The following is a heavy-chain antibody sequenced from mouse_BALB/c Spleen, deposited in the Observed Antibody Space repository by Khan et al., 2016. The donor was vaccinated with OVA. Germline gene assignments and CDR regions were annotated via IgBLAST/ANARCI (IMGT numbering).Heavy chain of an antibody. V-gene: IGHV5-9-3*01. CDR2: ISSGGSYT. CDR1: GFTFSSYA. CDR3: ARPEYDYDGYYYTLDH. D-gene: IGHD2-4*01. J-gene: IGHJ4*01. Sequence: EVELVESGGDLVKPGGSLKLSCAASGFTFSSYAMSWVRQTPEKRLEWVATISSGGSYTYYPDSVKGRFTISRDNAKNTRYLQMSSTRSGDRAMCYCARPEYDYDGYYYTLDHWGQGTSVTVSS.